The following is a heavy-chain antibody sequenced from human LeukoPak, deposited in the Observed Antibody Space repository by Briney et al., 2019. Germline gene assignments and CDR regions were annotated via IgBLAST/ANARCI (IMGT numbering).Heavy chain of an antibody. J-gene: IGHJ4*02. CDR1: GFTFSSYA. V-gene: IGHV3-23*01. Sequence: GGSLRLSCAASGFTFSSYAMSWVRQAPGKGLEWVPAISGSGGSTYYADSVKGRFTISRDNSKNTLYLQMNSLRAEDTAVYYCAKGDYGDYFGYWGQGTLVTVSS. CDR2: ISGSGGST. D-gene: IGHD4-17*01. CDR3: AKGDYGDYFGY.